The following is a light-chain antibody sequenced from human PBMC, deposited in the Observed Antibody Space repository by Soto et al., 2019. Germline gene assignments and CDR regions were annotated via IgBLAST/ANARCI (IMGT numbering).Light chain of an antibody. Sequence: DIQVTQSPSTLSASVGDTVTITCRAGQNIDIYMAWYQQKPGKAPKLLIYKSSSLESGVPSRFSGSGSGTECTLAISSLQPDGFASYYCQQYGRHWTFGQGTKVEI. CDR3: QQYGRHWT. V-gene: IGKV1-5*03. J-gene: IGKJ1*01. CDR2: KSS. CDR1: QNIDIY.